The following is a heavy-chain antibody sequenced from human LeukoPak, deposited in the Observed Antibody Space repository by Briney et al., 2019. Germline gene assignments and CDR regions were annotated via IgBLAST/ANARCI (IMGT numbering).Heavy chain of an antibody. Sequence: PGGSLRLSCADSGFTFDDYAMHWVRQAPGKGLEWVSLISGDGGSTYYADSVKGRFTISRDNSKKSLYLQMNSLRIEDTALYYCAKDMADSYAYYYYYGMDVWGQGTTVTVSS. V-gene: IGHV3-43*02. CDR3: AKDMADSYAYYYYYGMDV. D-gene: IGHD5-18*01. CDR2: ISGDGGST. J-gene: IGHJ6*02. CDR1: GFTFDDYA.